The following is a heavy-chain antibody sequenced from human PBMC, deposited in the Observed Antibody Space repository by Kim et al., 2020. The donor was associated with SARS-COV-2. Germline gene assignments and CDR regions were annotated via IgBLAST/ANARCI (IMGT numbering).Heavy chain of an antibody. CDR2: INHSGST. CDR1: GGSFSGYY. Sequence: SETLSLTCAVYGGSFSGYYWSWIRQPPGKGLEWIGEINHSGSTNYNPSLKSRVTISVDTSKNQFSLKLSSVTAADTAVYYCARGGRLGATLGWFDPWGQGTLVTVSS. D-gene: IGHD1-26*01. J-gene: IGHJ5*02. V-gene: IGHV4-34*01. CDR3: ARGGRLGATLGWFDP.